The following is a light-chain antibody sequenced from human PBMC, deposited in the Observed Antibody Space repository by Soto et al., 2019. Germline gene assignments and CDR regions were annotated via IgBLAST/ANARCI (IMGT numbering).Light chain of an antibody. CDR2: EGS. Sequence: QSALTQPASVSGSPGQSITISCTGTSSDVGSYNLVSWYQQHPGKAPKLMIYEGSKRPSGVSNRFSGSNSGNTASLTISGLQAEDEADYYCCSYAGSNGVFGTGTKVTV. V-gene: IGLV2-23*01. J-gene: IGLJ1*01. CDR1: SSDVGSYNL. CDR3: CSYAGSNGV.